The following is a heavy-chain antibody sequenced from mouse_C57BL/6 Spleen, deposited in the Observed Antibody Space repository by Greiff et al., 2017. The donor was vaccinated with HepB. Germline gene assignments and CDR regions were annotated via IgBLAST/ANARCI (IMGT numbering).Heavy chain of an antibody. CDR1: GFTFSDYG. CDR3: ARQNYGSSHYWYFDV. Sequence: EVQLVESGGGLVQPGGSLKLSCAASGFTFSDYGMAWVRQAPRKGPEWVAFISNLAYSIYYADTVTGRFTISRENAKNTLYLEMSSLRSEDTAMYYCARQNYGSSHYWYFDVWGTGTTVTVSS. CDR2: ISNLAYSI. D-gene: IGHD1-1*01. V-gene: IGHV5-15*01. J-gene: IGHJ1*03.